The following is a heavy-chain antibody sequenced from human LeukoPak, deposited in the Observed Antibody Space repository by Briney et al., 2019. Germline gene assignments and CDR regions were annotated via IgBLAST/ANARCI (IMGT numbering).Heavy chain of an antibody. J-gene: IGHJ4*02. CDR2: ISAYNGNT. CDR3: ARVVVTPRTNFDY. D-gene: IGHD2-21*02. Sequence: ASVKVSCKASGGTFSSYAISWVRQAPGQGLEWVGWISAYNGNTNYAQKLQGRVTMTTDTSTSTAYMELRSLRSDDRAVYYCARVVVTPRTNFDYWGQGTLVTVSS. V-gene: IGHV1-18*01. CDR1: GGTFSSYA.